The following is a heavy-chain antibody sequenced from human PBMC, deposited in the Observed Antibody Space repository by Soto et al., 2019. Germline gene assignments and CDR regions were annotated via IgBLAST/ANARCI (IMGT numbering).Heavy chain of an antibody. CDR2: ISNDGRKT. Sequence: QVQLVESGGGVVQPGRSLRLSCAASEFTFSKFAIHWVRQAPGKGLEWVAVISNDGRKTYYIDSVKGRFTISRDNSNNTLFLQMNSLRLEDTAVYYCAKEISTYSGGYTYYFDYWGQGTLVTVSS. CDR3: AKEISTYSGGYTYYFDY. J-gene: IGHJ4*02. D-gene: IGHD1-26*01. CDR1: EFTFSKFA. V-gene: IGHV3-30*18.